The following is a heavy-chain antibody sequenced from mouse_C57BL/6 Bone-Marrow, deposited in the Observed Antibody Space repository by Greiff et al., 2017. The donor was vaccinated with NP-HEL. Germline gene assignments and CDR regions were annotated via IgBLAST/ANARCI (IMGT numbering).Heavy chain of an antibody. CDR3: ARGFPSYYWFAY. V-gene: IGHV3-3*01. CDR1: GFSINSDCY. D-gene: IGHD2-10*01. J-gene: IGHJ3*01. CDR2: TFYSGIT. Sequence: EVQLQQSGPSLVRPSQTLSLTCTVTGFSINSDCYWIWIRQFPGNKLEYIGYTFYSGITYYNPSLESRTYITRDTSKNQFSLKLSSVTTEDTATYYCARGFPSYYWFAYWGQGTLVTVSA.